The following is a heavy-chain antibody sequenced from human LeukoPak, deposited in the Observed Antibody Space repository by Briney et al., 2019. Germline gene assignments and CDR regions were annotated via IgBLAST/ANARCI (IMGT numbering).Heavy chain of an antibody. CDR1: GFTFRSYA. D-gene: IGHD3-22*01. CDR3: ARSYESSGQGAAFDY. V-gene: IGHV3-30-3*01. CDR2: ISYDGSNK. J-gene: IGHJ4*02. Sequence: GGALRLSCAASGFTFRSYAMHRVRLAPGKGLEWAAVISYDGSNKYYADSVKRRFTISRDNSKNTLYLQMNSLRAEDTAVYYCARSYESSGQGAAFDYWGQGTLVTVSS.